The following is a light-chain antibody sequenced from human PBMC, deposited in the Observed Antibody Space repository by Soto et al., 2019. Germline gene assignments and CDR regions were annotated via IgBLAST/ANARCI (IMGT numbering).Light chain of an antibody. CDR2: EDN. Sequence: LTQPHSVSESPGKTVTISCTRSSGSIASNYVQWYQQRQGSSPTTVIYEDNQRPSCVPDRFSGSIDSSSNSASLSITGLKTEEEADYYCQSYDSSNQVFGGGTKLTVL. CDR3: QSYDSSNQV. CDR1: SGSIASNY. V-gene: IGLV6-57*01. J-gene: IGLJ3*02.